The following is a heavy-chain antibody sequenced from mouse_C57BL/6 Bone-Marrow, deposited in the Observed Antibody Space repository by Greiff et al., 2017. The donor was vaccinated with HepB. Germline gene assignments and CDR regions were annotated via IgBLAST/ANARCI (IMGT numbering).Heavy chain of an antibody. CDR1: GYTFTSYW. J-gene: IGHJ1*03. Sequence: VQLKQPGAELVKPGASVKLSCKASGYTFTSYWMHWVKQRPGRGLEWIGRIDPNSGGTKYNEKFKSKATLTVDKPSSTAYMQLSSLTSEDSAVYYCARQGAVVATPYWYFDVWGTGTTVTVSS. CDR2: IDPNSGGT. CDR3: ARQGAVVATPYWYFDV. V-gene: IGHV1-72*01. D-gene: IGHD1-1*01.